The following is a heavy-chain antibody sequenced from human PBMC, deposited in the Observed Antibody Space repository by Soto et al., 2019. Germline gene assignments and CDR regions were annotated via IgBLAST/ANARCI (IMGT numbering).Heavy chain of an antibody. CDR1: GGSINSGSYS. V-gene: IGHV4-30-2*01. CDR3: ARESRSSRYDTSGYSQYWYFDL. CDR2: IYQSGST. D-gene: IGHD3-22*01. J-gene: IGHJ2*01. Sequence: QLQLQESGSGLVKPSQTLSLTCGVSGGSINSGSYSWSWIRQPPGKGLEWIGYIYQSGSTFYNPSPKSRVSISIDRSKNQFFLNLTSVTAADTAIYFCARESRSSRYDTSGYSQYWYFDLWGRGTLVTVSS.